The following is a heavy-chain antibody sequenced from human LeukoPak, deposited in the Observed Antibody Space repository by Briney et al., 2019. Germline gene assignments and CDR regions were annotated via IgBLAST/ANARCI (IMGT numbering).Heavy chain of an antibody. J-gene: IGHJ4*02. D-gene: IGHD4-17*01. CDR2: ISISGDTT. CDR3: ANEIRPNDY. CDR1: GFTFSSHA. Sequence: GGSLRLSCGASGFTFSSHAMTWVRQAPGKGLEWVSAISISGDTTYYADAVKGRFTISRDNSKNTVYLQMNSLRAEDTAVYYCANEIRPNDYWGQGTLVTVSS. V-gene: IGHV3-23*01.